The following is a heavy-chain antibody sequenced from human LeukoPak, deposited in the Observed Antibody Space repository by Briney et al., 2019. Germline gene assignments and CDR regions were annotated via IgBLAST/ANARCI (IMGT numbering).Heavy chain of an antibody. V-gene: IGHV1-2*02. CDR1: GYSFTGHY. D-gene: IGHD1-20*01. CDR2: INPKSGGT. J-gene: IGHJ4*02. Sequence: ASVKVSCKASGYSFTGHYMHWVRQAPGQGLEWMGWINPKSGGTNYAQKFQGRVTMTRDTSISTAYMDMSSLRSDDTAVYYCARDPNNWNDWGWDYWGQGTLVTVSS. CDR3: ARDPNNWNDWGWDY.